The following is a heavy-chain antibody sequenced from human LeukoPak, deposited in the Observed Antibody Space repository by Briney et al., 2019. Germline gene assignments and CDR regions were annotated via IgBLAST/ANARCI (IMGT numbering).Heavy chain of an antibody. CDR2: IYPGDSDT. Sequence: GESLKISCKGSGYSFTSYWIGWVRQMPGKGLEWMGIIYPGDSDTRYSPSFQGQVTISADKSISTAYLQWSSLKASDTAMYYCARRIDGSYSPGTYYFDYWGQGTLVTVSS. CDR1: GYSFTSYW. J-gene: IGHJ4*02. V-gene: IGHV5-51*01. CDR3: ARRIDGSYSPGTYYFDY. D-gene: IGHD1-26*01.